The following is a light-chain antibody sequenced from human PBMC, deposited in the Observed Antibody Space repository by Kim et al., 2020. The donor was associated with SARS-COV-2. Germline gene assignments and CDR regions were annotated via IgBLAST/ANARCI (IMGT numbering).Light chain of an antibody. J-gene: IGKJ1*01. Sequence: APGGRTTLSCRASQSVSRCYLAWYQQKPGQPPRLLISGASSRATGIPDRFSGSGSGTDFTLTISRLEPEDFAVYYCQQYGSSPWTFGQGTKVDIK. CDR2: GAS. CDR1: QSVSRCY. CDR3: QQYGSSPWT. V-gene: IGKV3-20*01.